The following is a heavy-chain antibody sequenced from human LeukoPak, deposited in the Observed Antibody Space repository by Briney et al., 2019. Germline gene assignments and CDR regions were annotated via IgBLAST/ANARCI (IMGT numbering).Heavy chain of an antibody. J-gene: IGHJ4*02. Sequence: PGGSRRLSCAASGFTFSTYAMSWVRQAPGKGLEWVSAISGGGTGTYYADSVKGRFTISRDNSKNTLYLQMKRLRAEGTAVYHCAKDSIAAAGNVNYFDYWGQGTLVTVSS. CDR3: AKDSIAAAGNVNYFDY. CDR2: ISGGGTGT. V-gene: IGHV3-23*01. D-gene: IGHD6-13*01. CDR1: GFTFSTYA.